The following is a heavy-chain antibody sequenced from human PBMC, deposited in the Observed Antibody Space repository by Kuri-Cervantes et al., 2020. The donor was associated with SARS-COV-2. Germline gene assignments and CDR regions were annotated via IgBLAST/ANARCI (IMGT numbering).Heavy chain of an antibody. V-gene: IGHV3-30*03. CDR2: ISYDGSTK. CDR1: KLTLSSYG. D-gene: IGHD1-26*01. Sequence: GGSLTLSCAASKLTLSSYGMHWVRQAPGKGLEWVALISYDGSTKYYADSVRGRFTISRDNSKDTLYLQMSSLRAEDTAVYYCASSGSPYYYYGMDVWGQGTTVTVSS. CDR3: ASSGSPYYYYGMDV. J-gene: IGHJ6*02.